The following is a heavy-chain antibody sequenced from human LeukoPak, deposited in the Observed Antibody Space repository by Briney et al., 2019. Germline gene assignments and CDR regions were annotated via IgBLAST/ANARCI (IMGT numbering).Heavy chain of an antibody. D-gene: IGHD6-19*01. J-gene: IGHJ4*02. CDR1: GFTFSNCW. V-gene: IGHV3-7*01. CDR3: ARDGVSSGWYQILDY. CDR2: IKQDGSEK. Sequence: GGSLRLSCVASGFTFSNCWMSWVRQAPGKGLEWVANIKQDGSEKYYVDSVKGRFTISRDNAKNSLYLQMNSLRAEDTAVYYCARDGVSSGWYQILDYWGQGTLVTVSS.